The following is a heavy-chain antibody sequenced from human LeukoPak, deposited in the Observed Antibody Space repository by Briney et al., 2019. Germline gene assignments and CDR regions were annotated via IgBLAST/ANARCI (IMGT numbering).Heavy chain of an antibody. CDR1: GGSISSGGYY. V-gene: IGHV4-31*03. D-gene: IGHD2-15*01. CDR3: ARGVPYCSGGSCYSNWFDP. Sequence: SETLSLTCTVSGGSISSGGYYWSWIRQHPGKGLEWIGYIYYSGSTYYNPSLKSRVTISVDTSKNQFSLKLSSVTAADTAVYYCARGVPYCSGGSCYSNWFDPWGQGTLVTVSS. J-gene: IGHJ5*02. CDR2: IYYSGST.